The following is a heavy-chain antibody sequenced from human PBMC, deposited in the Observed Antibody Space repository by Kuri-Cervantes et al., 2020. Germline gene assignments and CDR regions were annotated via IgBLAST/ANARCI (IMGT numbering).Heavy chain of an antibody. CDR1: GTSISSSLYS. CDR2: TSYGGRT. D-gene: IGHD6-19*01. J-gene: IGHJ4*02. Sequence: SETLSLTCAVAGTSISSSLYSWGWVRQSPGKGLEWIGTTSYGGRTYFNPSLETRITLSVDTSTNQFSLKLNSVTAADTAVYFCASLGGRQWLEYYFHSWGLGTLVTVSS. CDR3: ASLGGRQWLEYYFHS. V-gene: IGHV4-39*01.